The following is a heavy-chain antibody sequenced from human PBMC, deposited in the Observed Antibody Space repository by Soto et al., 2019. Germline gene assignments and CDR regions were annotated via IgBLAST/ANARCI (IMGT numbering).Heavy chain of an antibody. V-gene: IGHV1-46*01. CDR1: GYTFTTYY. D-gene: IGHD5-12*01. CDR2: IDPSGGST. J-gene: IGHJ5*02. CDR3: AREKVGGAYDA. Sequence: ASVKVSCKASGYTFTTYYIHWVRQAPGQGLEWMGIIDPSGGSTTYAQKFQGRVTMTRDTSTSTAYMELSSLRSEDTAVYYCAREKVGGAYDAWGQGALVTVSS.